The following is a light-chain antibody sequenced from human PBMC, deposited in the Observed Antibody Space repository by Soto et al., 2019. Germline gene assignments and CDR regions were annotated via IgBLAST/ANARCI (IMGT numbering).Light chain of an antibody. Sequence: AIQLTQSPSSLSASVGDSVTITCRASQGISSALAWYQQTPGRAPKLLIYDASNLAAGVPSGFSGSGSGTDFTLKISRVEAEDVGVYYCRQALQTPPRCTFGPGAKVDIK. CDR3: RQALQTPPRCT. CDR1: QGISSA. V-gene: IGKV1-13*02. CDR2: DAS. J-gene: IGKJ3*01.